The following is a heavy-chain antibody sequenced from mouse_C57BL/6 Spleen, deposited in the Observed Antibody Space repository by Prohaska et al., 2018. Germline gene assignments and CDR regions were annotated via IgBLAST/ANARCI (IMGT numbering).Heavy chain of an antibody. CDR1: GYTFTTYG. J-gene: IGHJ4*01. CDR3: ARWEDYYAMDY. V-gene: IGHV9-3*01. Sequence: QIQLVQSGPELKKPGETVKISCKASGYTFTTYGMSWVKQAPGKGLKWMGWINSYSGVPTYADDFKGRFAFSLETSASTAYLQINNLKNEDTDTYFCARWEDYYAMDYWGQGTSVTVTS. CDR2: INSYSGVP. D-gene: IGHD4-1*01.